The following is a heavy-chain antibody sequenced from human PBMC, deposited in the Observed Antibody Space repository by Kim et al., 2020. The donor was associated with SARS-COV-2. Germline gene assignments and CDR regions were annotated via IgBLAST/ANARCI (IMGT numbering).Heavy chain of an antibody. CDR3: ARWDSTVTEPPADY. Sequence: SETLSLTCTVSGGSISSSSYYWGWIRQPPGKGLEWIGSNYYSGSTYYNPSLKSRVTISVDTSKNQFSLKLSSVTAADTAVYYCARWDSTVTEPPADYWGQGTLVTVSS. V-gene: IGHV4-39*01. D-gene: IGHD4-17*01. CDR2: NYYSGST. CDR1: GGSISSSSYY. J-gene: IGHJ4*02.